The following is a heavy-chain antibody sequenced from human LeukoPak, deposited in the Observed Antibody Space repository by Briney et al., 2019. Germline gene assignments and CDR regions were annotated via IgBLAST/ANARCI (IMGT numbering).Heavy chain of an antibody. V-gene: IGHV3-53*05. J-gene: IGHJ6*03. CDR3: ARDLLDGDVYYYMDV. CDR1: GFTVSSNY. CDR2: IYSGGST. Sequence: GGSLRLSCAASGFTVSSNYMSWVRQAPGKGLEWVSVIYSGGSTYYADSVKGRFTISRDNSKNTLYLQMNSLRAEDTAVYYCARDLLDGDVYYYMDVWGKGTTVTVSS.